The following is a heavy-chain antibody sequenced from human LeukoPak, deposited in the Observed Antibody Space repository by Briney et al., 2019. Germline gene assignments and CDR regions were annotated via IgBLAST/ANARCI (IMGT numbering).Heavy chain of an antibody. V-gene: IGHV3-74*01. CDR3: ARGATYAYYQDY. J-gene: IGHJ4*02. D-gene: IGHD1-26*01. Sequence: GGSLRLSCAASGFTFSSYAISWVRQAPGKGLVWVSRIKYDASSTSYADSVKGRFTISRDNAKNTLYLQMNSLRAEDTAVYYCARGATYAYYQDYWGQGTLVTVSS. CDR2: IKYDASST. CDR1: GFTFSSYA.